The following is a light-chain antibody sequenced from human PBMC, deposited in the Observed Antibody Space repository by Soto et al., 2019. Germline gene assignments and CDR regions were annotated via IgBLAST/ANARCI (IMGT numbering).Light chain of an antibody. Sequence: DIQMTQSPSSLSASVGDRVTITCRASQSVNTYLNWYQQKPGTAPKLLIYTASTLQSGVPPRFSGSGSGTDFTLTISSLQPEDFATYYCQQSYRNPRTFGPGTKV. J-gene: IGKJ3*01. CDR3: QQSYRNPRT. V-gene: IGKV1-39*01. CDR1: QSVNTY. CDR2: TAS.